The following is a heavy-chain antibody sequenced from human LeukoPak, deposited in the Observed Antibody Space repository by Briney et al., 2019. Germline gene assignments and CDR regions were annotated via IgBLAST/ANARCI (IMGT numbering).Heavy chain of an antibody. CDR1: GFRFMSYG. CDR2: INGFGSST. V-gene: IGHV3-23*01. J-gene: IGHJ5*02. D-gene: IGHD2-21*01. Sequence: PGGSLRLSCAVSGFRFMSYGMSWVRQAPGKGLEWVSRINGFGSSTYHSDSVQGRFTISRDNSKNILYLEMNSLRVEDTAIYYCAKDVGNILWCHDLWGQGTLVTVSS. CDR3: AKDVGNILWCHDL.